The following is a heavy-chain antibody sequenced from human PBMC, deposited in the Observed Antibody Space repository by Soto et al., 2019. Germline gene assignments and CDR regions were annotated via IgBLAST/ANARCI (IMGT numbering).Heavy chain of an antibody. V-gene: IGHV3-30*18. CDR2: ISYDGSNK. J-gene: IGHJ3*02. CDR1: GFTFSSYG. D-gene: IGHD6-19*01. CDR3: AKDISVAAYNDAFDI. Sequence: QVQLVESGGGVVQPGRSLRLSCAASGFTFSSYGMHWVRQAPGKGLEWVAVISYDGSNKYYADSVKGRFTISRGNSKNTLYLQMNSLRAEDTAVYYCAKDISVAAYNDAFDIWGQGTMVTVSS.